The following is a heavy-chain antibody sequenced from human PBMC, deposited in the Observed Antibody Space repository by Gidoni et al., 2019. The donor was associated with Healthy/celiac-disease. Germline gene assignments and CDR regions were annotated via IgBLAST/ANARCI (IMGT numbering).Heavy chain of an antibody. J-gene: IGHJ6*02. D-gene: IGHD2-15*01. CDR2: IRSKAYGGTT. CDR3: TRGSASDYYYYGMDV. CDR1: GFTFGDYA. Sequence: EVQLVESGGGLVQQGRSLRLSCTASGFTFGDYAMSWVRQAPGKGLEWVGFIRSKAYGGTTEYAASVKGRFTISRDDSKSIAYLQMNSLKTEDTAVYYCTRGSASDYYYYGMDVWGQGTTVTVSS. V-gene: IGHV3-49*04.